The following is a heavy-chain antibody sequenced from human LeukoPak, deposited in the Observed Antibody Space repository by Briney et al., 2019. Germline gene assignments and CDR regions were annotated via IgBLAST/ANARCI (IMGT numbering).Heavy chain of an antibody. J-gene: IGHJ5*02. Sequence: SETLSLTCTVSGGSISSHYWSWIRQPPGKGLEWIGYIYYSGSTNYNPSLKSRVIISVDTSKNQFSLKLSSVTAADTAVYYCARRGYNWFDPWGQGTLVTVSS. CDR3: ARRGYNWFDP. V-gene: IGHV4-59*11. D-gene: IGHD3-10*01. CDR2: IYYSGST. CDR1: GGSISSHY.